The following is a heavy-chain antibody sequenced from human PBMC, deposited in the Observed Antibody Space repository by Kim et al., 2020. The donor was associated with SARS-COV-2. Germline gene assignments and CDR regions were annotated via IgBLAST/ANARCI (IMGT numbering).Heavy chain of an antibody. D-gene: IGHD2-2*01. CDR3: ARTVVPAALIYYYYYMDV. Sequence: SETLSLTCTVSGGSISSSSYYWGWIRQPPGKGLEWIGSIYYSGSTYYNPSLKSRVTISVDTSKNQFSLKLSSVTAADTAVYYCARTVVPAALIYYYYYMDVWGKGTTVTVSS. CDR2: IYYSGST. CDR1: GGSISSSSYY. V-gene: IGHV4-39*01. J-gene: IGHJ6*03.